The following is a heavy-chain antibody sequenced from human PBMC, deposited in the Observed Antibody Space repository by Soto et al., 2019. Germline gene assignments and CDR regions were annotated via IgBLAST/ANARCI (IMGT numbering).Heavy chain of an antibody. V-gene: IGHV3-33*01. CDR2: IWYDGSNT. D-gene: IGHD6-13*01. CDR1: GFIFSSYG. Sequence: QVQLVESGGGVVQPGRSLRLSCAASGFIFSSYGMHWVRQAPGKGLEGVAVIWYDGSNTYYADSVKGRFTVYRDNSQNTLYLQMNSLRAEDTAVYYCARDGTAGYGMDVWGQGTTVTFSS. J-gene: IGHJ6*02. CDR3: ARDGTAGYGMDV.